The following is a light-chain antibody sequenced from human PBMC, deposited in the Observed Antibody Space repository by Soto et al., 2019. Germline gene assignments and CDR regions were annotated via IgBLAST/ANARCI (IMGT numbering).Light chain of an antibody. Sequence: QSALTQPPSASGSPGQSVTISCTGTSSDVGAYKYVSWYQQYPGKAPKLMIYDVTKRPSGVADRFSGSKSGNTASLTVSGLHGEDEADYYCTSYVGNDIWVFGGGTKLTVL. CDR2: DVT. V-gene: IGLV2-8*01. CDR1: SSDVGAYKY. J-gene: IGLJ3*02. CDR3: TSYVGNDIWV.